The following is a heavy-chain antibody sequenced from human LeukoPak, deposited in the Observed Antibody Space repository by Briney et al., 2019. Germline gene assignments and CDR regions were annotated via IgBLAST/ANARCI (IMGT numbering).Heavy chain of an antibody. J-gene: IGHJ6*03. Sequence: EASVKVSCKASGYTFTSYDINWVRQATGQGLEWMGWMNPNSGNTGYAQKFQGRVTITRNTSISTAYMELSSLRSEDTAVYYCARAPPIVVVPAAIRGVYYMDVWGKGTTVTVAS. CDR3: ARAPPIVVVPAAIRGVYYMDV. CDR1: GYTFTSYD. V-gene: IGHV1-8*03. D-gene: IGHD2-2*02. CDR2: MNPNSGNT.